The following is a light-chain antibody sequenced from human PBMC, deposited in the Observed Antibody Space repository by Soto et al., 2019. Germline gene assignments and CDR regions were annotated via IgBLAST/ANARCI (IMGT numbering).Light chain of an antibody. CDR1: QSVSSSY. CDR2: GAS. Sequence: EIVLTQSPGTLSLSPGERATLSCRASQSVSSSYLAWYQQKPGQAPRLLIYGASSRATGIPDWFSGSGSGTDFTLTNSSLEPEDVAVYYFQSYGSSSQYTLSQGTKLEIK. V-gene: IGKV3-20*01. CDR3: QSYGSSSQYT. J-gene: IGKJ2*01.